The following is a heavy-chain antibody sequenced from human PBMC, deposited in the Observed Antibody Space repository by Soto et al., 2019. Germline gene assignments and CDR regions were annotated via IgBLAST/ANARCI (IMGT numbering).Heavy chain of an antibody. CDR2: IYYSGST. J-gene: IGHJ6*03. CDR3: AREGPPYSSSWPVNYYYYMDV. V-gene: IGHV4-59*01. Sequence: QVQLQESGPGLVKPSETLSLTCAVSGGSISSYYWSWIRQPPGKGLEWIGYIYYSGSTNYNPSLKSRVTISVDTSKNQFSLKLSSVTAADTAVYYCAREGPPYSSSWPVNYYYYMDVWGKGTTVTVSS. CDR1: GGSISSYY. D-gene: IGHD6-13*01.